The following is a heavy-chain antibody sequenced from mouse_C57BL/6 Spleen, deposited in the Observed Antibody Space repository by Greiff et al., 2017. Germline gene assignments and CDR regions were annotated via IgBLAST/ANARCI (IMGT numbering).Heavy chain of an antibody. D-gene: IGHD1-1*01. CDR3: ARGTVVDPDV. V-gene: IGHV5-17*01. Sequence: EVKLMESGGGLVKPGGSLKLSCAASGFTFSDYGMHWVRQAPEKGLEWVAYISSGSSTIYYADTVKGRFTISRDNAKNTLFLQMSSLRSEDTAMYYCARGTVVDPDVWGTGTTVTVSS. CDR2: ISSGSSTI. J-gene: IGHJ1*03. CDR1: GFTFSDYG.